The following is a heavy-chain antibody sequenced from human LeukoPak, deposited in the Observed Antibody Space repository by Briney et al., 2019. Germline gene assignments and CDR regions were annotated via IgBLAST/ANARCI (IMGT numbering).Heavy chain of an antibody. Sequence: PSETLSLTCTVSGGSISSSNYYWGWIRQPPGKGLEWIGSIYYSGSTYYNPSLKSRVTISVDTSKNQFSLKLSSVTAADTAVYCCARHKDSSGWSGWGYWGQGTLVTVSS. CDR3: ARHKDSSGWSGWGY. J-gene: IGHJ4*02. CDR2: IYYSGST. D-gene: IGHD6-19*01. CDR1: GGSISSSNYY. V-gene: IGHV4-39*01.